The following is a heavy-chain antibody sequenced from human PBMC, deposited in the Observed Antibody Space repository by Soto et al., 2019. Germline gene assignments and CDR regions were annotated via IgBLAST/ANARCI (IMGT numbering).Heavy chain of an antibody. J-gene: IGHJ6*02. D-gene: IGHD2-2*01. V-gene: IGHV3-9*01. Sequence: PGGSLRLSCAASGFTFDDFAMHWVRQAPGKGLEWVSGVSWNSGTIAYADSVKGRFTISRDNAKNSLYLQMNSLRAEDTALYYCVKDKGASTDYGMDVWGQGTTVTVSS. CDR1: GFTFDDFA. CDR3: VKDKGASTDYGMDV. CDR2: VSWNSGTI.